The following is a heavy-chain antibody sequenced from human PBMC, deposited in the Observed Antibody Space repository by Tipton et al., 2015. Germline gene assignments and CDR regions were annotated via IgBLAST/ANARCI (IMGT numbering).Heavy chain of an antibody. J-gene: IGHJ2*01. D-gene: IGHD4-17*01. CDR1: GFTFSSYS. CDR2: IRSNAHGGTT. V-gene: IGHV3-49*03. Sequence: SLRLSCAASGFTFSSYSMNWFRQAPGKGLEWVGFIRSNAHGGTTEYAASVKGRFTISRDDFKTIAFLEMNSLKSDDTAVYYCASDSRYGLGEWYFDLWGRGALVTVSS. CDR3: ASDSRYGLGEWYFDL.